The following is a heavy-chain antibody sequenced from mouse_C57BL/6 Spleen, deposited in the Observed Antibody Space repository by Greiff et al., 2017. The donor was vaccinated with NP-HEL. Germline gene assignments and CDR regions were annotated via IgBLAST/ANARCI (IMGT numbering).Heavy chain of an antibody. Sequence: VQLQQPGAELVRPGTSVKLSCKASGYTFTSYWMHWVKQRPGQGLEWIGVIDPSDSYTNYNQKFKGKATLTVDTSSSTAYMQLSSLTSEDSAVYYCAREKGLGRLDYWGQGTTLTVSS. CDR2: IDPSDSYT. D-gene: IGHD4-1*01. CDR3: AREKGLGRLDY. CDR1: GYTFTSYW. V-gene: IGHV1-59*01. J-gene: IGHJ2*01.